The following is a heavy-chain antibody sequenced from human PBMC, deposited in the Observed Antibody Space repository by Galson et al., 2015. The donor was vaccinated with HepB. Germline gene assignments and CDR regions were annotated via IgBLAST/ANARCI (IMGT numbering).Heavy chain of an antibody. Sequence: SLRLSCAASGFTFSTYTMNWVRQAPGKGLEWVSFISSTGSNIYYADSVKGRFTISRDNANNSLFLQMNSLRVEDTAIYYCARGGGSRPWGQGTLVTVSS. D-gene: IGHD1-26*01. V-gene: IGHV3-21*01. CDR2: ISSTGSNI. CDR1: GFTFSTYT. CDR3: ARGGGSRP. J-gene: IGHJ5*02.